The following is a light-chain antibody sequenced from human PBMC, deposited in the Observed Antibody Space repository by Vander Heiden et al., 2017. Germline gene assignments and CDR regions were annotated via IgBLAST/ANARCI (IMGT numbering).Light chain of an antibody. Sequence: DVVMTQFPISLHVTLGQPASISCRSSQSLVYSDGNTYLSWFQQRPGQSPRRLIYKVSNRDSGVPDRFSGSGSDTDFTLKISRVEAEDVGIYYCMQGTHWPPWTFGQGTKVEIK. V-gene: IGKV2-30*01. CDR3: MQGTHWPPWT. CDR2: KVS. CDR1: QSLVYSDGNTY. J-gene: IGKJ1*01.